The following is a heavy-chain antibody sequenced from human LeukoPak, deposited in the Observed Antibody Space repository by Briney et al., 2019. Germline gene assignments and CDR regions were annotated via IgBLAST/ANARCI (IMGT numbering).Heavy chain of an antibody. V-gene: IGHV4-30-2*01. D-gene: IGHD2-2*02. CDR3: ARGNCSSTSCYTSSFDL. CDR1: GGSISSGGYY. Sequence: PSETLSLTCTVSGGSISSGGYYWSWIRQPPGKGLEWIGYIYHSGSTYYNPSLKSRVTISVDRSKNQFSLKLSSVTAADTAVYFCARGNCSSTSCYTSSFDLWGQGTLVTVSS. CDR2: IYHSGST. J-gene: IGHJ4*02.